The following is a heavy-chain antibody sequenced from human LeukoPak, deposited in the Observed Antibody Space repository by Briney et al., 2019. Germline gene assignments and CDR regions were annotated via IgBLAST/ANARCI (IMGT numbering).Heavy chain of an antibody. CDR2: IYYSGST. V-gene: IGHV4-39*01. D-gene: IGHD2-2*01. J-gene: IGHJ6*02. Sequence: SETLSLTCTVSGGSISSSSYYWGWIRQPPGKGLEWIGSIYYSGSTYYNPSLKSRVTISVDTSKNQFSLKLSSVTAADTAVYYCARVVPAAMFSRYGMDVWGQGTTVTVSS. CDR3: ARVVPAAMFSRYGMDV. CDR1: GGSISSSSYY.